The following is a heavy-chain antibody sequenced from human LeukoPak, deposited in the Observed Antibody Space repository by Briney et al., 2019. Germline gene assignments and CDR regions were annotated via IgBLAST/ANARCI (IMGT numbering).Heavy chain of an antibody. Sequence: KPGGSLRLSCAASGFTFSSYSMNWVRQAPGKGLEWVSSISSSSSYVYYADSAKGRFTISRDNAKNSLYLQMNSLRAEDTAVYYCAREIVGVAESGAFDIWGQGTMVTVS. CDR3: AREIVGVAESGAFDI. J-gene: IGHJ3*02. V-gene: IGHV3-21*01. CDR2: ISSSSSYV. D-gene: IGHD1-26*01. CDR1: GFTFSSYS.